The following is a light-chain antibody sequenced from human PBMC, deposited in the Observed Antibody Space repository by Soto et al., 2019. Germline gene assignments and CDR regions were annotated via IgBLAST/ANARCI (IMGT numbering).Light chain of an antibody. CDR2: GAS. CDR1: QSVSSS. CDR3: QQYNIWRSIS. Sequence: EIVMTQSPATLSVSPGERATLSCRASQSVSSSLAWYQQKPGQAPRLLIYGASTRATAIPARFSGSGSGTEFTLTISSLQSEDFAVYYCQQYNIWRSISFGQGTRLEIK. J-gene: IGKJ5*01. V-gene: IGKV3-15*01.